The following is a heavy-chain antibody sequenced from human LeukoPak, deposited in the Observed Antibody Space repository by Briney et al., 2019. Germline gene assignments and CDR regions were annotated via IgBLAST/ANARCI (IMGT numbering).Heavy chain of an antibody. CDR3: ARYYYDSSGYYVDY. CDR1: GGSFSGYY. CDR2: INHSGST. Sequence: SETLSLTCAVYGGSFSGYYWSWIRRPPGKGLEWIGEINHSGSTNYNPSLKSRVTISVDTSNNQFSLKLSSVTAADTAVYYCARYYYDSSGYYVDYWGQGTLVTVSS. J-gene: IGHJ4*02. D-gene: IGHD3-22*01. V-gene: IGHV4-34*01.